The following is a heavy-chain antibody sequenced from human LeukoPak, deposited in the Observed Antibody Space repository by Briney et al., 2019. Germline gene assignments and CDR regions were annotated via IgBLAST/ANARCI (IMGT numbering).Heavy chain of an antibody. Sequence: ASEKVSCKASGYTLTGYGISWVRQAPGQGLEWMGWISAYNGNTDYAQKIQGRVTMTTDTSTSTAYMELRSLRSDDTAVYYCARVTGGSGSYYFDYWGQGTLVTVSS. CDR1: GYTLTGYG. D-gene: IGHD3-10*01. J-gene: IGHJ4*02. CDR3: ARVTGGSGSYYFDY. V-gene: IGHV1-18*01. CDR2: ISAYNGNT.